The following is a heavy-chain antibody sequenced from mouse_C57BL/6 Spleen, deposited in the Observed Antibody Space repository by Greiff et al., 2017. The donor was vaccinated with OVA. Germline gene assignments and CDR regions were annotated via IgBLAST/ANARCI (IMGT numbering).Heavy chain of an antibody. CDR1: GYSFTGYY. CDR3: VCYYYGSSYDAMDY. D-gene: IGHD1-1*01. CDR2: INPSTGGT. Sequence: EVKLVESGPELVKPGASVKISCKASGYSFTGYYMNWVKQSPEKSLEWIGEINPSTGGTTYNQKFKAKATLTVDKSSSTAYMQLKSLTSEDSAVYSCVCYYYGSSYDAMDYWGQGTAVTVSS. J-gene: IGHJ4*01. V-gene: IGHV1-42*01.